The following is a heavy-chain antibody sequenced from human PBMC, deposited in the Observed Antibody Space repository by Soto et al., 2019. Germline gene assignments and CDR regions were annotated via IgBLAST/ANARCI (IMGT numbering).Heavy chain of an antibody. Sequence: GSLRLSCAASGFTFSSYAMHWVRQAPGKGLEWVAAISGNGSSKYYADSVKGRFTISRDNSKNTLYLQMNSLRAEDTAVYYCAKGGGSYSSSHYYYYMDVWGKGTTVTVSS. CDR2: ISGNGSSK. J-gene: IGHJ6*03. V-gene: IGHV3-30-3*01. CDR3: AKGGGSYSSSHYYYYMDV. CDR1: GFTFSSYA. D-gene: IGHD6-6*01.